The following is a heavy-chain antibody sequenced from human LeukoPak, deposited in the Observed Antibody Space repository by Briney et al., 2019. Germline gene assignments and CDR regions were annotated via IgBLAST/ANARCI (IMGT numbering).Heavy chain of an antibody. D-gene: IGHD3-10*01. CDR2: IYTSGST. CDR1: GGSISSYY. Sequence: PSETLSLTCTVSGGSISSYYWSWIRQPAGKGLEWIGRIYTSGSTNYNPSLKSRVTMSVDTSKNQFSLKLSSVTAADTAVYYCAREHTMRYGSGSYYSIDWALDYYFDYWGQGTLVTVSS. V-gene: IGHV4-4*07. J-gene: IGHJ4*02. CDR3: AREHTMRYGSGSYYSIDWALDYYFDY.